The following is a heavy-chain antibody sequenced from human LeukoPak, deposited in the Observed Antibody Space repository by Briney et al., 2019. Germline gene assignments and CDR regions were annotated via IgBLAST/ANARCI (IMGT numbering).Heavy chain of an antibody. V-gene: IGHV3-23*01. CDR1: GFTFSSYA. D-gene: IGHD3-3*01. J-gene: IGHJ3*02. CDR2: ISGSGGAT. Sequence: GGSLRLSCAASGFTFSSYAMSWVRQAPGKGLEWVSAISGSGGATYYADSVKGRFTMSRDTSTNTVYLEMKSLRAEDTAVYYCAKVPVFSLTISEVVTDDAFDIWGQGTIVTVSS. CDR3: AKVPVFSLTISEVVTDDAFDI.